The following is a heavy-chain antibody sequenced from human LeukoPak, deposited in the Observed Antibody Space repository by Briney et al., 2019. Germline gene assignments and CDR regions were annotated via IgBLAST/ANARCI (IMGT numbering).Heavy chain of an antibody. Sequence: SETLSLTCTVSGGSISSYHWSWIRQPPGKGLEWIGYIYYSGSANYNPSLKSRVTISVGTSKNQFSLKLTSVTAADTAVYYCARDLDGGNTFDYWGQGTLVTVSS. CDR1: GGSISSYH. J-gene: IGHJ4*02. D-gene: IGHD4-23*01. V-gene: IGHV4-59*01. CDR2: IYYSGSA. CDR3: ARDLDGGNTFDY.